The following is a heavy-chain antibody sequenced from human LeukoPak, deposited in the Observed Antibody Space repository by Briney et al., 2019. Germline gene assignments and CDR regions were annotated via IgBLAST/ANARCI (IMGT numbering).Heavy chain of an antibody. J-gene: IGHJ4*02. D-gene: IGHD3-3*01. V-gene: IGHV4-4*07. Sequence: SETLSLTCTVSGGSISSYYWSWIRQPAGKGLEWIGRIYTSGSTNYNPSLKSRVTMSVDTSKNQFSLKLSSVTAADTAVYYCAGSDLEFWSGYYGGDYWGQGTLVTVSS. CDR3: AGSDLEFWSGYYGGDY. CDR1: GGSISSYY. CDR2: IYTSGST.